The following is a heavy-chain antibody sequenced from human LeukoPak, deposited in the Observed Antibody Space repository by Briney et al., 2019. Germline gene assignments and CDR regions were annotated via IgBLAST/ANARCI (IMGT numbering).Heavy chain of an antibody. CDR3: ARDHGGSYLISYYFDY. Sequence: GGSLRLSCAASGFTFSSYAMHWVRQAPGKRLEWVAVISYDGSNKYYADSVKGRFTISRDNSKSTLYLQMNSLRAEDTAVYYCARDHGGSYLISYYFDYWGQGTLVTVSS. J-gene: IGHJ4*02. CDR1: GFTFSSYA. D-gene: IGHD1-26*01. CDR2: ISYDGSNK. V-gene: IGHV3-30*04.